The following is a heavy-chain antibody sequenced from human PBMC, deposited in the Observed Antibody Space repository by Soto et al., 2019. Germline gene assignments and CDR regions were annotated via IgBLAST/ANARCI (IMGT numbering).Heavy chain of an antibody. D-gene: IGHD2-15*01. CDR1: WDSITVKTYA. V-gene: IGHV4-39*01. J-gene: IGHJ4*02. CDR3: ARHRPHEDGGKKGFYY. CDR2: IHFSGNT. Sequence: PSDSLSLTCTVSWDSITVKTYAWGYVRQPPGKGLEYIVTIHFSGNTYYNPSLNSRVSISVDTSKNQFSLKLTSVTAADTALYYCARHRPHEDGGKKGFYYWGQGTPVTVSS.